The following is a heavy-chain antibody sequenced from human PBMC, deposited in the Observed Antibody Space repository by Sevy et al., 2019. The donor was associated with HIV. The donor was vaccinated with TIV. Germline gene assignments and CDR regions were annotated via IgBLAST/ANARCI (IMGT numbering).Heavy chain of an antibody. CDR3: AREGGSVAAAGNLFYYYYYGMDV. D-gene: IGHD6-13*01. CDR2: ISSSGSTI. J-gene: IGHJ6*02. V-gene: IGHV3-11*01. CDR1: GFTFSDDY. Sequence: GGSLRLSCAASGFTFSDDYMSWIRQAPGKGLEWVSYISSSGSTIYYADSVKGRFTISRDNAKNSLYLQMNSLRAEDTAVYYCAREGGSVAAAGNLFYYYYYGMDVWGQGTTVTVSS.